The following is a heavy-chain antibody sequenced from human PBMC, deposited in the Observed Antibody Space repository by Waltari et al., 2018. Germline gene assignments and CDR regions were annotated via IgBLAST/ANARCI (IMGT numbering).Heavy chain of an antibody. CDR1: GGSISSYY. Sequence: QVQLQESGPGLVKPSETLSLTCTVSGGSISSYYWSWIRQPAGKGLEWIGRIYTSGSTNYNPSLKSRVTISVDTSKNQFSLKLSSVTAADTAVYYCARLGYCSGGSCYHHAFDIWGQGTMVTVSS. CDR2: IYTSGST. V-gene: IGHV4-4*07. J-gene: IGHJ3*02. CDR3: ARLGYCSGGSCYHHAFDI. D-gene: IGHD2-15*01.